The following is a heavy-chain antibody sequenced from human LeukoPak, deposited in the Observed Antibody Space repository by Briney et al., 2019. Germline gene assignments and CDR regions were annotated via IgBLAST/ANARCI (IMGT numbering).Heavy chain of an antibody. V-gene: IGHV3-30*18. CDR1: GFTFSSYG. D-gene: IGHD5-12*01. Sequence: GGSLRLSCAASGFTFSSYGMHWVRQAPGKGLEWVAAISYDGSNKYYADSVKGRFTISRDNSKNTLYLQMNSLRAEDTAVYYCAKGYSGYDFHDAFDIWGQGTMVTVSS. J-gene: IGHJ3*02. CDR2: ISYDGSNK. CDR3: AKGYSGYDFHDAFDI.